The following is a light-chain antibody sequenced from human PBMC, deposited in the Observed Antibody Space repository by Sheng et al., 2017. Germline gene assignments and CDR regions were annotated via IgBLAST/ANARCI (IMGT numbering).Light chain of an antibody. V-gene: IGKV3-15*01. CDR1: HSVSSN. CDR2: GAS. Sequence: ETVMTQSPATLSVSPGERATLSCRASHSVSSNLAWYQQKPGQAPRLLIYGASTRATGIPARFSGSGSGTEFTLTIDRLEPEDIATYFCQQYGSSPCTFGQGTKLEIK. CDR3: QQYGSSPCT. J-gene: IGKJ2*02.